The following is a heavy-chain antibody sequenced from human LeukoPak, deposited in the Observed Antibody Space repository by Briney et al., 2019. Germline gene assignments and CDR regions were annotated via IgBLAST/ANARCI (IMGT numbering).Heavy chain of an antibody. CDR3: AKDPVSSHDKSGFYPPQVFFFDH. V-gene: IGHV3-23*01. D-gene: IGHD3-22*01. Sequence: GGSLRLSCAASGFTFTKYALNWVRQAPGKGLEWVSGISGSGDTTYYADSVKGRFTISRDKSKNTLYLHLNSLRAEDTAVYYCAKDPVSSHDKSGFYPPQVFFFDHWGQGTLVSVSS. CDR2: ISGSGDTT. J-gene: IGHJ4*02. CDR1: GFTFTKYA.